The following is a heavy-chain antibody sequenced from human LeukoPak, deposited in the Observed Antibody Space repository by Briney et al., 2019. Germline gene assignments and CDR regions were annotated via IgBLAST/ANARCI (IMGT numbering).Heavy chain of an antibody. CDR3: ARLYSSSWYFDS. CDR1: GGSISSYY. J-gene: IGHJ4*02. V-gene: IGHV4-59*01. Sequence: SETLSLTCTVSGGSISSYYWSWIRQPPGKGLEWIGYIYYSGSTNYNPSLKSRVTISVDTSKNQSSLKLSSVTAADTAVYYCARLYSSSWYFDSWGQGTLVTVSS. D-gene: IGHD6-13*01. CDR2: IYYSGST.